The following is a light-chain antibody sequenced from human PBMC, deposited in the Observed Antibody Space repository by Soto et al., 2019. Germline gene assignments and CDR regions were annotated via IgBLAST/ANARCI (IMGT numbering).Light chain of an antibody. J-gene: IGLJ3*02. CDR3: QSYDSSLSPWV. Sequence: QSVLTQPPSVSGAPGQRVTISCTGSSSNIGAGYDVHWYQQLPGTAPKLLIYGNSNRPSGVPDRFSGSKSGTSASLAITGLQAEDEADYYCQSYDSSLSPWVFGGGTKLTV. CDR2: GNS. CDR1: SSNIGAGYD. V-gene: IGLV1-40*01.